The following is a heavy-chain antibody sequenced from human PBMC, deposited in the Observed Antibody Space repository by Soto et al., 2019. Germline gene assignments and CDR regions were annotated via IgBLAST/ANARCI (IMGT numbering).Heavy chain of an antibody. CDR1: GGSVSSGGYY. Sequence: QVQLQESGPGLVKPSQTLSITCTVSGGSVSSGGYYWSWIRQHPGKGLEWIGYIYDSVSTYYNPSIKRRVTISVDTSKNQFSLKMSAVNASDTAVYYWASGKEPVNWFDPWGQGTLVTVSS. V-gene: IGHV4-31*03. CDR3: ASGKEPVNWFDP. CDR2: IYDSVST. J-gene: IGHJ5*02. D-gene: IGHD1-1*01.